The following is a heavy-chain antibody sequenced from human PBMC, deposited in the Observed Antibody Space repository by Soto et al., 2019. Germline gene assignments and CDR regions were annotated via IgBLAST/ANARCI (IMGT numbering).Heavy chain of an antibody. D-gene: IGHD6-19*01. CDR3: ARERAVAGFDY. J-gene: IGHJ4*02. V-gene: IGHV1-8*01. Sequence: QVQLVQSGAEVKKPGASVKVSCKASGYTFTSYDINWVRQATGQGLEWMGWMNPNTGNTGYAQNFQGRVTMTRYTSITTAYMELSSLRSEDTAVYYCARERAVAGFDYWGQGTLVTVSS. CDR1: GYTFTSYD. CDR2: MNPNTGNT.